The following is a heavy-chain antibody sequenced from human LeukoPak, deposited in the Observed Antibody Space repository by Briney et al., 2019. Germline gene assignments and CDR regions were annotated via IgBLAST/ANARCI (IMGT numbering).Heavy chain of an antibody. V-gene: IGHV1-69*13. Sequence: SVKVSCKASGGTFSSYAISWVRQAPGQGLEWMGGIIPIFGTANYAQKFQGRVTITADESTSTAYMELSSLRSEDTAVYYCAILEFRGGTLNYYYYMDVWGKGTTVTVSS. J-gene: IGHJ6*03. D-gene: IGHD1-1*01. CDR2: IIPIFGTA. CDR3: AILEFRGGTLNYYYYMDV. CDR1: GGTFSSYA.